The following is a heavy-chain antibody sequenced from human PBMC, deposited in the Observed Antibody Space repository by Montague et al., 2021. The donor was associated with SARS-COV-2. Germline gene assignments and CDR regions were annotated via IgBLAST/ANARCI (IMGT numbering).Heavy chain of an antibody. CDR3: ARGAPGY. J-gene: IGHJ4*02. D-gene: IGHD1-1*01. CDR1: GGSFSDYH. CDR2: INYGGST. Sequence: SKTLSLTCAVYGGSFSDYHWTWIRQSPGGGLEWIGQINYGGSTEYNPSLRSRVTISIDTSKNQFSLKLTSVTAADTAVYYCARGAPGYWGQGTLVTVSS. V-gene: IGHV4-34*01.